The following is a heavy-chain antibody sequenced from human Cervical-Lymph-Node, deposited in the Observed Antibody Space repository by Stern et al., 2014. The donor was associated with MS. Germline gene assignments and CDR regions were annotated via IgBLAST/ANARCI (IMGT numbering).Heavy chain of an antibody. V-gene: IGHV2-70*01. CDR1: GFSLSTTGMC. D-gene: IGHD2-21*01. CDR3: VRAREGYYFDY. CDR2: LDGDGNK. J-gene: IGHJ4*02. Sequence: QITLRESGPALVKPTQTLXLTCTFSGFSLSTTGMCLSWIRQPPGKALEWLALLDGDGNKYYSTALKTRLSISKDTSKNQVVLTMTNMAPLDTATYFCVRAREGYYFDYWGQGIPVTVSS.